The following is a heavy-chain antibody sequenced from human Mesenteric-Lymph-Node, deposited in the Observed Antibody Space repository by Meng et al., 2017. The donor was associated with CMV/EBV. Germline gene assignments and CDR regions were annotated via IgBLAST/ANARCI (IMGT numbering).Heavy chain of an antibody. D-gene: IGHD2-2*01. Sequence: GESLKISCAASGFTFSSYNMNWVRQAPGKGLEWVSSISSGSSYIYYADSVKGRFTISRDNAKNSLYLQMNSLRAEDTAVYYCARAGACSSTSCTYYYYGMDVWGQGTTVTVSS. CDR2: ISSGSSYI. J-gene: IGHJ6*02. CDR1: GFTFSSYN. CDR3: ARAGACSSTSCTYYYYGMDV. V-gene: IGHV3-21*01.